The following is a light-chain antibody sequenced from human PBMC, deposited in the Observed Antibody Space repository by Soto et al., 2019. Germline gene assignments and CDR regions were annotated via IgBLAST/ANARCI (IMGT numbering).Light chain of an antibody. CDR2: GAS. CDR1: QSVSSTY. V-gene: IGKV3-20*01. J-gene: IGKJ2*02. CDR3: QQYGSSPQMCT. Sequence: IVLTQSPGTLSLSPGERATLSCRASQSVSSTYLAWYQQKPGQAPRLLIYGASSRATGIPDRFSGSGSGTDFTLTISRLEPEDFAVYYCQQYGSSPQMCTFGQGTKLEIK.